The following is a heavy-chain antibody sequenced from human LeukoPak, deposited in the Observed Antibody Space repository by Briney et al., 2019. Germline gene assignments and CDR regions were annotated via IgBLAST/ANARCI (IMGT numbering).Heavy chain of an antibody. CDR2: IYYSGST. D-gene: IGHD3-22*01. Sequence: SETLSLTCTVSGGSISSYYWSWIRQPPGKGLEWIGYIYYSGSTNYNPSLKSRVTISVDTSKNQFSLKLSSVTAADTAVYYCASDGDYYDSSGYYYLWGQGTLVTVSS. J-gene: IGHJ5*02. CDR3: ASDGDYYDSSGYYYL. CDR1: GGSISSYY. V-gene: IGHV4-59*12.